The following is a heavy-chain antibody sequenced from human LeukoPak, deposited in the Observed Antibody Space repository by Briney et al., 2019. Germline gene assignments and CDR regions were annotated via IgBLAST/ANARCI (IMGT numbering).Heavy chain of an antibody. CDR2: ISGSGAST. D-gene: IGHD4-17*01. V-gene: IGHV3-23*01. J-gene: IGHJ4*02. CDR3: ARSARGTVTTDY. CDR1: GFTFSDYA. Sequence: GGSLRLSCAASGFTFSDYAVSWVRQAPGKGLEWVSSISGSGASTYYADSVKGRFTISRGNSKNTLYLQMNSLRAEDTAVYYCARSARGTVTTDYWGQGTLVTVSS.